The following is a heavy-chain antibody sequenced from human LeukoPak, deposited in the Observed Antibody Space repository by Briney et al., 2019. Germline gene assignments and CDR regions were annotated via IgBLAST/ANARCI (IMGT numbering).Heavy chain of an antibody. V-gene: IGHV3-20*04. D-gene: IGHD4-17*01. CDR3: ARIGGHPYYGDYVANYFDY. CDR2: ISWHGETT. Sequence: GGSLRISCAASGFPFDDDGMIWVRQAPGKGLEWVSFISWHGETTYYSDSMKGQFTISRDNAKSPLYLQMNSLRAEHTAVYYCARIGGHPYYGDYVANYFDYWGQGTLVTVSS. J-gene: IGHJ4*02. CDR1: GFPFDDDG.